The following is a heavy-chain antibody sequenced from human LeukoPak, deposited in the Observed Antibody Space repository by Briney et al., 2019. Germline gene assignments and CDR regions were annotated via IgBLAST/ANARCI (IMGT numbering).Heavy chain of an antibody. CDR3: ARGRHSSSWLYYYYYMDV. Sequence: PSQTLSLTCTVSGGSISSGCYYWSWLRQPAWKGLEWIGEINHSGSTNYNPSLKRRVTISVDTSKNQCSRKLSSVTAADTAVYYCARGRHSSSWLYYYYYMDVWGKGTTVTVSS. V-gene: IGHV4-61*09. J-gene: IGHJ6*03. CDR2: INHSGST. CDR1: GGSISSGCYY. D-gene: IGHD6-13*01.